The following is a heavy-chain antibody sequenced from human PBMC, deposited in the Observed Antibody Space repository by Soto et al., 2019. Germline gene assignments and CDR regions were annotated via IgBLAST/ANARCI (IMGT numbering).Heavy chain of an antibody. J-gene: IGHJ4*02. D-gene: IGHD6-19*01. V-gene: IGHV1-18*01. CDR2: ISAYNGNP. Sequence: QVQLVQSGAEVKKPGASVKVSCKASGYTFTSYGISWVRQAPGRGLEWMGWISAYNGNPKYAQKLQGRVTLTTDTSTRTAYLELRSLRSDDTAVYYCARESVEQSINYWGQGTLVTVSS. CDR3: ARESVEQSINY. CDR1: GYTFTSYG.